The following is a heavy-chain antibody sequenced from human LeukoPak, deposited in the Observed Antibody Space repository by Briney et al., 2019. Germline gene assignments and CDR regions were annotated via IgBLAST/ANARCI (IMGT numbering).Heavy chain of an antibody. CDR3: ARIQDSSGWYYFDY. CDR1: GFSLSTSGMC. J-gene: IGHJ4*02. Sequence: SGPALVKPTQTLTLTCTFSGFSLSTSGMCVSWIRQPPGKALEWLARIDWDDDKYYSTSLKTRLTISKDTSKNQVVLTMTNMDPVDTATYYCARIQDSSGWYYFDYWGQGTLVTVSS. CDR2: IDWDDDK. D-gene: IGHD6-19*01. V-gene: IGHV2-70*11.